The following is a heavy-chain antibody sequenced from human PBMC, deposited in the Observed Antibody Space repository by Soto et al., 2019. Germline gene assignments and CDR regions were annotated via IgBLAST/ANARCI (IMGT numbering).Heavy chain of an antibody. Sequence: GESLKISCKGSGYIFSIYWIGWVRQMPGKGLEWMGIIYPGDSDTRYSPSFQGQVAISADKSISTAYLHWSSLKASDTAIYYCARRYCISTSCYLDYWGQGTLVTVSS. CDR1: GYIFSIYW. J-gene: IGHJ4*02. CDR2: IYPGDSDT. D-gene: IGHD2-2*01. CDR3: ARRYCISTSCYLDY. V-gene: IGHV5-51*01.